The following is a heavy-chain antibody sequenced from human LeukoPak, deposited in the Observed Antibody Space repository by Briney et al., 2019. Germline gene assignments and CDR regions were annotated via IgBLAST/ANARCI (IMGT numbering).Heavy chain of an antibody. D-gene: IGHD2-2*01. CDR3: SRYCSTTTCPGYYYGMDI. CDR1: GFTVSSNY. Sequence: GGSLRLSCAASGFTVSSNYMSWVRQAPGKGLEWVSVISGSGGTTYYAESMKGRFTISRDNSKNTLYLQINSLRAEDTAVYFCSRYCSTTTCPGYYYGMDIWGQGTAVTVSS. CDR2: ISGSGGTT. V-gene: IGHV3-23*01. J-gene: IGHJ6*02.